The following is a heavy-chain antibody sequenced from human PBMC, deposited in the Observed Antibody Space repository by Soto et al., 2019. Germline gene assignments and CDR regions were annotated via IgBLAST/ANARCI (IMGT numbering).Heavy chain of an antibody. D-gene: IGHD3-22*01. CDR3: ARDGSGYRSRASPMDV. J-gene: IGHJ6*02. V-gene: IGHV1-69*01. CDR1: GDTFSSYA. CDR2: IIPIFGTA. Sequence: QVQLVQSGAEVKKPGSLVKVSCKASGDTFSSYAISWVRQAPGQGLEWMGGIIPIFGTANYAQKFQGRVTITADESTSTAYMELSSLRSEDTAVYYCARDGSGYRSRASPMDVWGQGTTVTVSS.